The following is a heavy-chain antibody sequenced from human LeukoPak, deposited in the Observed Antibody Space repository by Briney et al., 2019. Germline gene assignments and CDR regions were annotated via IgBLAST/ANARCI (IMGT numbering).Heavy chain of an antibody. CDR1: GFTFSSYW. V-gene: IGHV3-74*01. CDR3: AKDRCSSTSCYDFDY. Sequence: GGSLRLSCAASGFTFSSYWMHWVRQAPGKGLVWVSRINTDGSSTSYADSVKGRFTISRDNSKNTLYLQMDSLRAEDTAVYYCAKDRCSSTSCYDFDYWGQGTLVTVSS. J-gene: IGHJ4*02. D-gene: IGHD2-2*01. CDR2: INTDGSST.